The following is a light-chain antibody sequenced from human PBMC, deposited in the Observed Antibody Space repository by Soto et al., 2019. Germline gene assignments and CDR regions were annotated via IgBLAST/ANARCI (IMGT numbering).Light chain of an antibody. CDR3: CSYADSSTYV. CDR2: EDS. Sequence: QSALNKPASVSGAPGEGITISCTGTSSDVGSYNLVSWYQQHPGKAPKLIIYEDSKRPSGVSNRFSGSKSGNTASLTISGLQTEDEADYYCCSYADSSTYVFGTGTKVTVL. V-gene: IGLV2-23*01. CDR1: SSDVGSYNL. J-gene: IGLJ1*01.